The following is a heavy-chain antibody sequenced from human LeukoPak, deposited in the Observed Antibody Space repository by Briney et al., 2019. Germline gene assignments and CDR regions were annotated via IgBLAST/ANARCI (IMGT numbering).Heavy chain of an antibody. D-gene: IGHD3-22*01. CDR1: GFTFSSYG. Sequence: GGSLRLSCAASGFTFSSYGMHWVRQAPGKGLEWVAVISYDGSNKYYADSMKGRFTISRDNSKNTLYLQMNSLRAEDTAVYYCARPYYYDSSGYYDYWGQGTLVTVSS. V-gene: IGHV3-30*03. CDR2: ISYDGSNK. J-gene: IGHJ4*02. CDR3: ARPYYYDSSGYYDY.